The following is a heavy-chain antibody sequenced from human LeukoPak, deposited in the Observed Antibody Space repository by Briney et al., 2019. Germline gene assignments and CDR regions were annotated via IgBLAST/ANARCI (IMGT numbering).Heavy chain of an antibody. CDR3: VRVDTATHDY. CDR1: GFSFSSYA. Sequence: PGGSLRLSCAASGFSFSSYAMSWVRQAPGKGLEWVSYISSSGSTIYYADSVKGRFAISRDNAKNSLYLQMNSLRAEDTAVYYCVRVDTATHDYWGQGTLVTVSS. CDR2: ISSSGSTI. D-gene: IGHD5-18*01. V-gene: IGHV3-48*04. J-gene: IGHJ4*02.